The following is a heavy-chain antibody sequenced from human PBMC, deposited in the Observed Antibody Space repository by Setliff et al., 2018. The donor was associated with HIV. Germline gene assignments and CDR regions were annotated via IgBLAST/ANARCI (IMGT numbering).Heavy chain of an antibody. V-gene: IGHV3-15*01. Sequence: GSLRLSCVASGFTFSDAWIYWVRQAPGKGLEWIGRIKSKTDGATTDYAAPVKGRLSISRQDSKNTVYLQMSSLKIEDTAVYYCVKGPFNWDDVYWGQGTLVTVSS. J-gene: IGHJ4*02. CDR2: IKSKTDGATT. D-gene: IGHD1-1*01. CDR1: GFTFSDAW. CDR3: VKGPFNWDDVY.